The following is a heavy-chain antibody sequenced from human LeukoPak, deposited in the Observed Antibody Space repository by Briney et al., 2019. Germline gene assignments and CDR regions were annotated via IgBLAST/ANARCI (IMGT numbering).Heavy chain of an antibody. CDR2: ISYDGSNK. V-gene: IGHV3-30*18. CDR3: AKELKGESYSPFDY. J-gene: IGHJ4*02. D-gene: IGHD3-16*01. CDR1: GFTFKNYG. Sequence: TGGSLRLSCATSGFTFKNYGMHWVRQAPGKGLEWVAVISYDGSNKYYADSVKGRFTISRDNSKDTLYLQMNSLRAEDTAVYYCAKELKGESYSPFDYWGQGTLVTVSS.